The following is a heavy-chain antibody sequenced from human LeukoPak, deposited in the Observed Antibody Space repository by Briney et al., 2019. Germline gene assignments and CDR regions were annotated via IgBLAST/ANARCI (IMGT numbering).Heavy chain of an antibody. D-gene: IGHD3-10*01. CDR1: GDSISSSSYY. V-gene: IGHV4-39*01. CDR2: IYYSGST. Sequence: SETLSLTCTVSGDSISSSSYYWGWIRQPPGKGLEWIGSIYYSGSTYYSPSLKSRLTISVDTSKNQFSLRLTSETAADTAVYYCASAPRRGSIGGLDYWGQGILVTVSS. CDR3: ASAPRRGSIGGLDY. J-gene: IGHJ4*02.